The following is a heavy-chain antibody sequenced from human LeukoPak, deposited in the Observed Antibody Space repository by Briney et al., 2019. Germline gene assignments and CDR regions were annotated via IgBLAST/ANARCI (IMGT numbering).Heavy chain of an antibody. J-gene: IGHJ3*02. CDR1: GDSISSSSYY. CDR3: ARGPYSYDSSGAFDI. D-gene: IGHD3-22*01. V-gene: IGHV4-39*01. CDR2: IFYSGDT. Sequence: SETLSLTCTVSGDSISSSSYYWGWIRQPPGKGLEWIGTIFYSGDTYYNPSLKSRITISVDTSKNQFSLKLSSVTAADTAVYFCARGPYSYDSSGAFDIWGQGTMVTVSS.